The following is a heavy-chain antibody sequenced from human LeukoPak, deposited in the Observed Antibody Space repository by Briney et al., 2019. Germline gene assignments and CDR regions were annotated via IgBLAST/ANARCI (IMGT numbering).Heavy chain of an antibody. V-gene: IGHV3-30*02. CDR2: IRYDGSDK. D-gene: IGHD3-10*01. J-gene: IGHJ6*03. Sequence: GGSLRLSCAASGFTFSTYGMHWVRQAPGKGLEWVAFIRYDGSDKYYADSVKGRFTISRDNSKNTLSLQMNSLRPEDTAVYYCTRAGGLVRGVHYYYYMDVWGKGTTVTISS. CDR3: TRAGGLVRGVHYYYYMDV. CDR1: GFTFSTYG.